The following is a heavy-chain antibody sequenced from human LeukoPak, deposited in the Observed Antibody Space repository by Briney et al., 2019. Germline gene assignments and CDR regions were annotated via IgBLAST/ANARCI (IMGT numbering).Heavy chain of an antibody. CDR2: ISSSSSYT. J-gene: IGHJ5*02. CDR3: ARESHSVVRGVNWFDP. V-gene: IGHV3-11*05. CDR1: GFTFSDYY. Sequence: GGSLRLSCAAYGFTFSDYYMSWIRQAPGKGLEWVSYISSSSSYTNYADSVKGRFTISRDNAKNSLYLQMNSLRAEDTAVYYCARESHSVVRGVNWFDPWGQGTLVTVSS. D-gene: IGHD3-10*01.